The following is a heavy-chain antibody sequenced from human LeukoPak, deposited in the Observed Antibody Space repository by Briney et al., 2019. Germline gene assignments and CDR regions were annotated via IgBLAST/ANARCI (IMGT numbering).Heavy chain of an antibody. D-gene: IGHD2-15*01. CDR2: VTISGDNT. CDR1: GFTFSNFG. J-gene: IGHJ4*02. CDR3: AKIMAQYCSGGSCNEIDY. Sequence: GGSLRLSCAASGFTFSNFGMSWVRQAPEKGLEWVSSVTISGDNTYYADSVKGRFTISRDSSKNTLYLQMNSLRADDTAVYYCAKIMAQYCSGGSCNEIDYWGQGTLVTVSS. V-gene: IGHV3-23*01.